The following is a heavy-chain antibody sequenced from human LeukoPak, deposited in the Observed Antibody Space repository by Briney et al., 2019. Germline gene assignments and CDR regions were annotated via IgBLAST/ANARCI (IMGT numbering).Heavy chain of an antibody. D-gene: IGHD2-15*01. CDR1: GFTFSRYS. J-gene: IGHJ4*02. CDR2: ISSSSSTI. CDR3: ARVPPLGRWSNGIHPEPYFDY. Sequence: PGGSLRLSCAASGFTFSRYSMNWVRQAPGKGLEWVSYISSSSSTIYYADSVKGRFTISRDNAKNSLYLQMNSLRAEDTAVYYCARVPPLGRWSNGIHPEPYFDYWGQGTLVTVSS. V-gene: IGHV3-48*04.